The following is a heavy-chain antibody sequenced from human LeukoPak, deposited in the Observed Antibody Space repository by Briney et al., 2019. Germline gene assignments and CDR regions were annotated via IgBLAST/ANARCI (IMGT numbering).Heavy chain of an antibody. J-gene: IGHJ6*03. D-gene: IGHD2-2*02. CDR1: GGSISSYY. CDR3: AIEGIVVVPAAIVGYYYYYMDV. V-gene: IGHV4-4*07. Sequence: SQTLSLTCTVSGGSISSYYWSWIRQPAGKGLEWIGRIYTSGSTNYNPSLKSRVTMSVDTSKNQFSLKLSSVTAADTAVYYCAIEGIVVVPAAIVGYYYYYMDVWGKGTTVTVSS. CDR2: IYTSGST.